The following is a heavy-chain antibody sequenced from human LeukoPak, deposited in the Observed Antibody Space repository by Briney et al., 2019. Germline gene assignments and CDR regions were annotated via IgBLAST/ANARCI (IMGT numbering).Heavy chain of an antibody. CDR2: IYYSGST. Sequence: PSETLSLTCTVSGGSISRYYWSWIRQPPGKGLEWIGYIYYSGSTNYNPSLKSRVTISVDTSKNQFSLKLSSVTAADTAVYYCARVLPPNYFDYWGQGTLVTVSS. D-gene: IGHD2-21*02. CDR1: GGSISRYY. V-gene: IGHV4-59*01. J-gene: IGHJ4*02. CDR3: ARVLPPNYFDY.